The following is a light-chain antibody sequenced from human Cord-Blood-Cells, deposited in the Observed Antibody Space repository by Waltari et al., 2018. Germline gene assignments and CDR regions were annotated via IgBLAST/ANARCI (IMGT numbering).Light chain of an antibody. CDR1: QSISSY. V-gene: IGKV1-39*01. CDR2: AAS. J-gene: IGKJ3*01. CDR3: QQSNSTLFT. Sequence: DIQMTQSPSSLSASVGDRVTITCRASQSISSYLNWYQQKPGKAPKLLSYAASSVQSGVPSRFSGSGSGTDFTLTISSLQPEYFATYYCQQSNSTLFTFGPGTKVDIK.